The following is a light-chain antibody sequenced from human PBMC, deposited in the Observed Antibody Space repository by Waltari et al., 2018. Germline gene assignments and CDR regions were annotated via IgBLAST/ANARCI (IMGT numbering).Light chain of an antibody. CDR3: SSYAGSNNLV. V-gene: IGLV2-8*01. J-gene: IGLJ1*01. Sequence: QSALTQPPSASGSPGQSVTISCTGTSSDVGGYNYVSWYPQPPGKSPKLMIYEFSRRPSGVPDRCAGSKSGNTASRTVSGLQAEDEADYYCSSYAGSNNLVFGTGTKVTVL. CDR2: EFS. CDR1: SSDVGGYNY.